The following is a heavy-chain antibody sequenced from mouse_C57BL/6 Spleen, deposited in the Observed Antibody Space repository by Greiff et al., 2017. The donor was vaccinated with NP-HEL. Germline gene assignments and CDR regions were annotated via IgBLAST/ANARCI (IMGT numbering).Heavy chain of an antibody. V-gene: IGHV1-15*01. D-gene: IGHD2-3*01. J-gene: IGHJ3*01. CDR3: TRDGYYVPFAY. Sequence: VQLQQSGAELVRPGASVTLSCKASGYTFTDYEMHWVKQTPVHGLEWIGAIDPETGGTAYNQKFKGKAILTADKSSSTAYMELRSLTSEDSAVYYFTRDGYYVPFAYWGQGTLVTVSA. CDR1: GYTFTDYE. CDR2: IDPETGGT.